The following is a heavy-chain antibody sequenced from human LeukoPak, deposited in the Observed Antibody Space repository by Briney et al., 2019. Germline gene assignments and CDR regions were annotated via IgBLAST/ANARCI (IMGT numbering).Heavy chain of an antibody. D-gene: IGHD3-22*01. CDR3: ARGRNSGYYSYLFDY. J-gene: IGHJ4*02. CDR1: GFTFSSSN. CDR2: TSDDGSSK. V-gene: IGHV3-30-3*01. Sequence: GGSLRPSCAASGFTFSSSNMHWVRQAPGKGLEWVAVTSDDGSSKSYAESVKGRFTISRDNSKNTLYLQMNSLRSEDTAVYYCARGRNSGYYSYLFDYWGQGTLVTVSS.